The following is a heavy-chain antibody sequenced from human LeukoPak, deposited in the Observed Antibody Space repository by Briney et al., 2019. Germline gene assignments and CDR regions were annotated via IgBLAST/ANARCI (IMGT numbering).Heavy chain of an antibody. V-gene: IGHV3-53*01. CDR1: GFTVSSNY. CDR2: IYSGGST. Sequence: GGSLRLSCAVSGFTVSSNYMSWVRQAPGKGLEWVSVIYSGGSTYYADSVKGRFTISRDNSKNTLYLQMNSLRAEDTAVYYCARVLSRWFGELLGYYFDYWGQGTLVTVSS. CDR3: ARVLSRWFGELLGYYFDY. D-gene: IGHD3-10*01. J-gene: IGHJ4*02.